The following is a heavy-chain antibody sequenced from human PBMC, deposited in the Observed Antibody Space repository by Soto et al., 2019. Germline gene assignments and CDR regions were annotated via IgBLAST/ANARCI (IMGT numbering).Heavy chain of an antibody. CDR1: GYTFTSYG. J-gene: IGHJ6*02. V-gene: IGHV1-18*01. CDR2: ISAYNGNT. D-gene: IGHD6-13*01. CDR3: ARDSYPPDSRIDYYYSGMDV. Sequence: ASVKVSCKASGYTFTSYGISWVRPAPGQGLEWMGWISAYNGNTNYAQKLQGRVTMTTDTSTSTAYMELRSLRSDDTAVYYCARDSYPPDSRIDYYYSGMDVWGQGTKVTVYS.